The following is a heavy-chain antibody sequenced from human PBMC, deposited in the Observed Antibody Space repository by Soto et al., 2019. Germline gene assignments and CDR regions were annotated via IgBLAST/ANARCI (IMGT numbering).Heavy chain of an antibody. CDR2: INHSGST. CDR1: GGSFSGYY. Sequence: QVQPQQWGAGLLKPSETLSLTCAVYGGSFSGYYWNWIRQPPGKGLEWIGEINHSGSTNYNPSLKSRVTISVDTSKNQFSLKLSSVTAADTAVYYCARGWGRIFDYWGQGTLVTVSS. J-gene: IGHJ4*02. V-gene: IGHV4-34*01. D-gene: IGHD7-27*01. CDR3: ARGWGRIFDY.